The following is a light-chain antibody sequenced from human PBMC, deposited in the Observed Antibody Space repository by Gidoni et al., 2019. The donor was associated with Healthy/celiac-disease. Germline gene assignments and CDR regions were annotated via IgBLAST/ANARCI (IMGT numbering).Light chain of an antibody. J-gene: IGLJ3*02. CDR1: SSDVGGYNY. CDR2: EVS. Sequence: QSALTQPASVSGSPGQAITISCTGTSSDVGGYNYVSWYQQHPGKAPKLMIYEVSNRPSGGSKRFSGSKAGNPGSLTISGLQAEDEADYYCSSYTSSSTPVFGGGTKLTVL. V-gene: IGLV2-14*01. CDR3: SSYTSSSTPV.